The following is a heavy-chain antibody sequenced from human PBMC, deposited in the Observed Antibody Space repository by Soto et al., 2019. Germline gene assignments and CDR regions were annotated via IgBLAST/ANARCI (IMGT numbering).Heavy chain of an antibody. J-gene: IGHJ4*02. V-gene: IGHV4-4*02. CDR1: GASISSSNW. D-gene: IGHD3-10*01. CDR2: IYHSGST. CDR3: ATSRGSGRLDN. Sequence: QVQLQESGPGLVKPSGTLSLTCAVSGASISSSNWWTWVRQPPGKGLEWIGEIYHSGSTNYNPSPMSRVTISLDKSKNHFSRRLSSVTAADTAVYYCATSRGSGRLDNWGQGTLVTVSS.